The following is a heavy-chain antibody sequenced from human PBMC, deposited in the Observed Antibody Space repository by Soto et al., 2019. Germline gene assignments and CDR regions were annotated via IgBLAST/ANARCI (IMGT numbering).Heavy chain of an antibody. V-gene: IGHV4-30-4*01. CDR2: IYYSGST. D-gene: IGHD4-17*01. CDR1: GGSISTGDYY. CDR3: ARDYGDYYYYYGMDV. J-gene: IGHJ6*02. Sequence: QVQLQESGPGLVKPSQTLSLTCTVSGGSISTGDYYWSWIRQPPGKGLEGIGYIYYSGSTYYNPSLKSRVTRSVDTSKNQFSLKLISVTAADTAVYYCARDYGDYYYYYGMDVWVQGTTVTVSS.